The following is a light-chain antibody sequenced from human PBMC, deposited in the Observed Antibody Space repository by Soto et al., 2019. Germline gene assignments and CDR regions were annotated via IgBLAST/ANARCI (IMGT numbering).Light chain of an antibody. Sequence: EIVLTQSPGTLSLSPGERATLSCRASQSVSNYLAWYQRKPGQAPMLLIYGASSRATGIPDRFSGSGSGTDFTLTISRLEPEDFAVYYCHQYGGSPQTFGQGTKVDIK. CDR2: GAS. J-gene: IGKJ1*01. CDR3: HQYGGSPQT. CDR1: QSVSNY. V-gene: IGKV3-20*01.